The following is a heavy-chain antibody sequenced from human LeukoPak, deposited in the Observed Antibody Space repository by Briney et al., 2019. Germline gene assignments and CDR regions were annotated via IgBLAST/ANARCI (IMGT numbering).Heavy chain of an antibody. V-gene: IGHV3-53*01. D-gene: IGHD5-12*01. Sequence: GGSLRLSCAASGFTVSSNYMSWVRQAPGKGLEWGSVIYSGGSTYYADSVKGRFTISRDNSKNTLYLQMNSLIAEDTAVDYCARWPEVPAGYSGYDTTYYFDYWGQGTLVTVSS. CDR3: ARWPEVPAGYSGYDTTYYFDY. CDR1: GFTVSSNY. J-gene: IGHJ4*02. CDR2: IYSGGST.